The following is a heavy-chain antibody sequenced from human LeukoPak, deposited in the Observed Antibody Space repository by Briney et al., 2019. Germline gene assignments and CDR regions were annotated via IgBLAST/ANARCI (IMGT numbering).Heavy chain of an antibody. J-gene: IGHJ5*02. V-gene: IGHV1-46*01. Sequence: SVKLSCKASGYTFTRYYMHWARHAPAQGLEWMGIINSIGGSTSYAQKFQGRVTMTRDTPTSTVYMELSTLRLGNTAAYNSARSAATYYDFWSGYTTLGLAAYNWFDPWGQGTLVTVSS. CDR1: GYTFTRYY. D-gene: IGHD3-3*01. CDR3: ARSAATYYDFWSGYTTLGLAAYNWFDP. CDR2: INSIGGST.